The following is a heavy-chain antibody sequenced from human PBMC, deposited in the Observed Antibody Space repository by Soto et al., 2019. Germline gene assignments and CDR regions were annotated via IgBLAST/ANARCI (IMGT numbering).Heavy chain of an antibody. V-gene: IGHV3-30*18. CDR2: ISYDANNK. CDR3: AKAYAVPAATASFDY. Sequence: PAWSLRHSWSSSLFTFSSYGMQLVLEAPFKGLEWLAVISYDANNKYYADFVKGRFSISRDNSKNTLYLQMDSLRAEDTALYYCAKAYAVPAATASFDYWGQGTLVTVSS. J-gene: IGHJ4*02. D-gene: IGHD2-2*01. CDR1: LFTFSSYG.